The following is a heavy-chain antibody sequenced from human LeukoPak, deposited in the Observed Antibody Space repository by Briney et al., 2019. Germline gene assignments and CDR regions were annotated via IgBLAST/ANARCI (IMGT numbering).Heavy chain of an antibody. Sequence: ASVKVSCKASGYTFTGYYMHWVRQAPGQGLEWMGWINPYSGGTIYAQKFQGRVTMTRDTSISTAYMELSRLRSDDTAVYYCARDIGHCSGGSCFPLLSNPFDPWGQGTLVTVSS. CDR1: GYTFTGYY. V-gene: IGHV1-2*02. CDR3: ARDIGHCSGGSCFPLLSNPFDP. CDR2: INPYSGGT. D-gene: IGHD2-15*01. J-gene: IGHJ5*02.